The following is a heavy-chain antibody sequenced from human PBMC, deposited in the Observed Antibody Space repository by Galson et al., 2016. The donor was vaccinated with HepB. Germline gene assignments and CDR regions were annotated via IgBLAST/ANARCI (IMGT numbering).Heavy chain of an antibody. V-gene: IGHV3-33*01. D-gene: IGHD3-10*01. Sequence: SLRLSCAASGFPFSSYGMHWVRQAPGKELEWVAVIWYDGSNQYYADSVKGRYTISRDNSKNTVYLHMNSVRVEDTAVYYCASGISPHYDYGMDVWGQGTTVTVTS. J-gene: IGHJ6*02. CDR3: ASGISPHYDYGMDV. CDR2: IWYDGSNQ. CDR1: GFPFSSYG.